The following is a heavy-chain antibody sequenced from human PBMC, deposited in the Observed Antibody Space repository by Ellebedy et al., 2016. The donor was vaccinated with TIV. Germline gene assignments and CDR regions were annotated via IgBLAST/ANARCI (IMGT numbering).Heavy chain of an antibody. J-gene: IGHJ4*02. CDR1: GFIFSDYV. Sequence: PGGSLRLSCAASGFIFSDYVMAWVRQVPGKGLEWVSAMAEYDGRTFYADSVRGRFTISRDNSANILFLHMHSLSAEDTAIYYCTKRAENWGFFDYWGQGARVTVSS. CDR2: MAEYDGRT. CDR3: TKRAENWGFFDY. D-gene: IGHD7-27*01. V-gene: IGHV3-23*01.